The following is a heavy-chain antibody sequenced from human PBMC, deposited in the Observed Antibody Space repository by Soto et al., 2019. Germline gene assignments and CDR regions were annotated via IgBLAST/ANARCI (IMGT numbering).Heavy chain of an antibody. CDR1: GGTFSSYA. Sequence: ASVKVSCKASGGTFSSYAISWVRQAPGQGLEWMGGIIPIFGTANYAQKFQGRVKITADESTSTAYMELSSLRSEDTAVYYCARDQGGRIQLWDTDAFDIWGQGTMVTVSS. CDR2: IIPIFGTA. V-gene: IGHV1-69*13. CDR3: ARDQGGRIQLWDTDAFDI. J-gene: IGHJ3*02. D-gene: IGHD5-18*01.